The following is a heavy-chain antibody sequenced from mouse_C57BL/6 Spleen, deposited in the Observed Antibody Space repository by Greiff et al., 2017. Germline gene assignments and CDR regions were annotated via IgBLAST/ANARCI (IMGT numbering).Heavy chain of an antibody. Sequence: QVQLQQPGAELVKPGASVKLSCKASGYTFTSYWMHWVKQRPGRGLEWIGRIEPNSGGTKYNEKFKSKATLTVDKPSSTAYMQLSSLTSEDSAVYYCARGIYDGWEKFDYWGQGTTLTVSS. V-gene: IGHV1-72*01. CDR1: GYTFTSYW. D-gene: IGHD2-3*01. CDR2: IEPNSGGT. J-gene: IGHJ2*01. CDR3: ARGIYDGWEKFDY.